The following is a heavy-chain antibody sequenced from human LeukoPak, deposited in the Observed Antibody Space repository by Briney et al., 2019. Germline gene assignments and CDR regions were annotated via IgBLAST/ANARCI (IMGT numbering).Heavy chain of an antibody. CDR1: GGSISSGSYY. D-gene: IGHD3-10*01. CDR2: IYTSGST. CDR3: ARDRFPNYYMDV. Sequence: SQTLSLTCTVSGGSISSGSYYWSWIRQPAGKGLEWVVRIYTSGSTNYNPSLKSRLTISEYTSNNQFSLKLSSVTAADTAVYYCARDRFPNYYMDVWGKGTTVTVSS. V-gene: IGHV4-61*02. J-gene: IGHJ6*03.